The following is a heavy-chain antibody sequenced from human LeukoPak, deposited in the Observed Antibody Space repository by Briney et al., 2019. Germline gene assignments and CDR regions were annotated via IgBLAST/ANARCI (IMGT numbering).Heavy chain of an antibody. CDR2: IYYSGST. V-gene: IGHV4-59*08. Sequence: SETLSLTCTVSGGSISSYYWSWIRQPPGKGLDWIGYIYYSGSTYYNPSLKSRVTISVDTSKNQFSLKLSSVTAADTAVYYCARGGAAAGHAEYFQHWGQGTLVTVSS. CDR1: GGSISSYY. J-gene: IGHJ1*01. D-gene: IGHD6-13*01. CDR3: ARGGAAAGHAEYFQH.